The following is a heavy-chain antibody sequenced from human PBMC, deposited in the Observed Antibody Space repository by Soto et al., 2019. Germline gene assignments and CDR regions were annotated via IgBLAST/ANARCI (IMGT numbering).Heavy chain of an antibody. CDR3: ARRYYYGSGTPRGAFDI. D-gene: IGHD3-10*01. V-gene: IGHV5-51*01. Sequence: PGEPLKISCKGSGYSFTSYWIGWVRQMPGKGLEWMGIIYPGDSDTRYSPSFQGQVTISADKSISTAYLQWSSLKASDTAMYYCARRYYYGSGTPRGAFDIWGQGTMVTVSS. CDR2: IYPGDSDT. J-gene: IGHJ3*02. CDR1: GYSFTSYW.